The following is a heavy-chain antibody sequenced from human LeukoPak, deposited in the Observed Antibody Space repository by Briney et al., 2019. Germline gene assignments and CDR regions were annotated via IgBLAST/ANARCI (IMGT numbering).Heavy chain of an antibody. Sequence: ASVKVSCKASGYAFNNHYMYRVRQAPGQGLEWMGVINPSGGSTSYAQKFQGRVTMTRDTSTSTVYMELSSLRSEDTAVYYCARRAGYSGYVLIPWGQGTLVTVSS. V-gene: IGHV1-46*02. CDR3: ARRAGYSGYVLIP. D-gene: IGHD5-12*01. CDR2: INPSGGST. CDR1: GYAFNNHY. J-gene: IGHJ5*02.